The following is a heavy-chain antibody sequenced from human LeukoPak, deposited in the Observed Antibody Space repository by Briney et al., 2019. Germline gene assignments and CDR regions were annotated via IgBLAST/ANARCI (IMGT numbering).Heavy chain of an antibody. CDR3: ARASIAMIVVVPYYFDY. CDR2: MNPNSGNT. D-gene: IGHD3-22*01. Sequence: AXVKVSXKASGYTFTSYDINWVRQAPGQGLEWMGWMNPNSGNTGYAQKFQGRVTMTRNTSISTAYMELSSLRSEDTAVYYCARASIAMIVVVPYYFDYWGQGTLVTVSS. CDR1: GYTFTSYD. V-gene: IGHV1-8*01. J-gene: IGHJ4*02.